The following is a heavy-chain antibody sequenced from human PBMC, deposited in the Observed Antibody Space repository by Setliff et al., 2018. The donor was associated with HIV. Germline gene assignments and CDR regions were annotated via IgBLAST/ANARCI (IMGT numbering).Heavy chain of an antibody. V-gene: IGHV4-59*01. Sequence: SETLSLTCTVSGGSISSNYWSWMRQPPGRGLEWIGHIYYSGSTNYNPSLKSRVTISVDTSRNQFSLNLSSVTAADTAVYYCARFPLLHKNAFDIWGQGTMVTVSS. CDR2: IYYSGST. CDR1: GGSISSNY. J-gene: IGHJ3*02. CDR3: ARFPLLHKNAFDI. D-gene: IGHD2-15*01.